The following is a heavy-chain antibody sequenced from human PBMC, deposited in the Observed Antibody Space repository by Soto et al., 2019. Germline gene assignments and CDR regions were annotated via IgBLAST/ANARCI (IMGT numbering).Heavy chain of an antibody. Sequence: SETLSLTCAVYGGSFSGYYWSWIRQPPGKGLEWIGEINHSGSTNYNPSLKSRVTISVDTSKNQFSLKLSSVTAADTAVYYCARSDYYDSSGYYRYYYYYGMDVWGQGTTVTVSS. CDR2: INHSGST. CDR1: GGSFSGYY. D-gene: IGHD3-22*01. V-gene: IGHV4-34*01. J-gene: IGHJ6*02. CDR3: ARSDYYDSSGYYRYYYYYGMDV.